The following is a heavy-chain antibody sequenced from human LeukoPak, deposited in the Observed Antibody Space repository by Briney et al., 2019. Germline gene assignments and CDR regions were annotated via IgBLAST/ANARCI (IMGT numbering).Heavy chain of an antibody. CDR1: GGSFSGYY. CDR2: INHSGST. Sequence: SETLSLTCAVYGGSFSGYYWSWIRQPPGKGLEWIGEINHSGSTNYNPSLKSRVTISVDTSKNQFSLKLSSVTAADTAVYYCANYYGSGSWFDPWGQGTQVTVSS. CDR3: ANYYGSGSWFDP. D-gene: IGHD3-10*01. J-gene: IGHJ5*02. V-gene: IGHV4-34*01.